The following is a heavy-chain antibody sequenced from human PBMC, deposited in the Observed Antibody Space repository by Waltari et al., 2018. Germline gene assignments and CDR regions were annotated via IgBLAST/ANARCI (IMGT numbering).Heavy chain of an antibody. CDR1: GNPLTDLS. D-gene: IGHD6-13*01. Sequence: QVQLVQSGAEVKKPGPSVKVTCKVSGNPLTDLSMHWVRQAPGKGLEWMGGFDPEDGETIYAQSFQGRVTMTEDTSTDTAYMEVSSLRSEDTAVYYCATSPIALFGTLYWGQGNLVTVSS. J-gene: IGHJ4*02. V-gene: IGHV1-24*01. CDR3: ATSPIALFGTLY. CDR2: FDPEDGET.